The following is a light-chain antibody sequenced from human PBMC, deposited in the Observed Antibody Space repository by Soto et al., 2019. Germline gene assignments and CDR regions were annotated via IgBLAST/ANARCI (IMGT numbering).Light chain of an antibody. CDR2: GNS. CDR1: SSNIGAGYD. CDR3: QSYDSRRSGSVV. Sequence: QSVLTQPPSVSGSPGQRVTISCTGSSSNIGAGYDVHWYQQLPGTAPKLLIYGNSNRPSGVPDRFSGSKSGTAASLAITGLQAEDEDDDYCQSYDSRRSGSVVFGGGTKLTVL. J-gene: IGLJ2*01. V-gene: IGLV1-40*01.